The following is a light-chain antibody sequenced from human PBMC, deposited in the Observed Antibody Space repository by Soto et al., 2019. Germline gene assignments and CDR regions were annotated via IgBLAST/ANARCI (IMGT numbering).Light chain of an antibody. J-gene: IGKJ5*01. Sequence: DIQMTQSPSSLSASVGDRDTITCRASQGISSFVAWYQQKPGKVPRLLISGASTLQSGVPSRFSGSGSGTDFTLTITRLQPEDVATYYCQKYSSVITFGQGTRLEI. V-gene: IGKV1-27*01. CDR2: GAS. CDR3: QKYSSVIT. CDR1: QGISSF.